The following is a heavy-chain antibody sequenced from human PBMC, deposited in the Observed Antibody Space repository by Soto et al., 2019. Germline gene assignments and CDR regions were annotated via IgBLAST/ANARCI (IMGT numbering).Heavy chain of an antibody. CDR1: GYTFTGYY. V-gene: IGHV1-2*04. CDR3: ARDGDSSSWVRSEGGSLFDP. J-gene: IGHJ5*02. CDR2: INPNSGGT. Sequence: ASVKVSCKASGYTFTGYYMHWVRQAPGQGLEWMGWINPNSGGTNYAQKFQGWVTMTRDTSISTAYMELSRLRSDDTAVYYCARDGDSSSWVRSEGGSLFDPWGQGTLVTVSS. D-gene: IGHD6-13*01.